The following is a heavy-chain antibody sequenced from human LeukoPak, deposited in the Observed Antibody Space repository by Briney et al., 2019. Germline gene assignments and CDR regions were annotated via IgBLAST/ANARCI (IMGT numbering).Heavy chain of an antibody. D-gene: IGHD1-7*01. CDR2: IYYSGST. CDR3: ARTPFGTTNFDY. V-gene: IGHV4-59*01. J-gene: IGHJ4*02. CDR1: GGSISSYY. Sequence: SETLSLTCTVSGGSISSYYWSWIRQPPGKGLEWIGYIYYSGSTNYNPSLKSRVTISVDTSKNQFSLKLSSVAAADTPVYYCARTPFGTTNFDYWGQGTLVTVSS.